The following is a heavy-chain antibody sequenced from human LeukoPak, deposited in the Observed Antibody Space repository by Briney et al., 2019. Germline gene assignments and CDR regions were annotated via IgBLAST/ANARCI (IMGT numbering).Heavy chain of an antibody. CDR3: ARTSHYVDIAATIPYGIYYFDY. CDR2: INPYSGGT. CDR1: GYTFTGYY. Sequence: ASVKVSCNASGYTFTGYYLHWVRQAPGQGLEWMGWINPYSGGTNYAQKFQVRVTMTRDTSISTAYMELSRLRSDDTAVYYCARTSHYVDIAATIPYGIYYFDYWGQGTLVTVSS. V-gene: IGHV1-2*02. D-gene: IGHD5-12*01. J-gene: IGHJ4*02.